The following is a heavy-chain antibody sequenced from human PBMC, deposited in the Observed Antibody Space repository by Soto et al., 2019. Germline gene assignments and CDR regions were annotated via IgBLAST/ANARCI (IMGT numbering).Heavy chain of an antibody. V-gene: IGHV3-23*01. CDR2: ISGGGGST. J-gene: IGHJ4*02. Sequence: GGSLRLSCPASGFTFSSYAMSWVRPAPGKGLEWVSAISGGGGSTYYADSVKGRFTISRDNSKNTLYLQMSSLRAEDTAVYYCAKDRYSSGPHDYWGQGTLVTVSS. CDR1: GFTFSSYA. CDR3: AKDRYSSGPHDY. D-gene: IGHD6-19*01.